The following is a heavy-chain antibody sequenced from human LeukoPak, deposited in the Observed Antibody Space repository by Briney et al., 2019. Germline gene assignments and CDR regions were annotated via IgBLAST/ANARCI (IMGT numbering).Heavy chain of an antibody. J-gene: IGHJ3*02. D-gene: IGHD3-16*01. CDR2: INTDGSGT. CDR1: GFTFDDYA. V-gene: IGHV3-74*01. Sequence: GGSLRLSCAASGFTFDDYAMHWVRQAPGKGLEWVSGINTDGSGTSYADSVKGRFTISRDNAKNTLYLQMNSLRAEDTAVYYCARGGGSEAFDIWGQGTMVTVSS. CDR3: ARGGGSEAFDI.